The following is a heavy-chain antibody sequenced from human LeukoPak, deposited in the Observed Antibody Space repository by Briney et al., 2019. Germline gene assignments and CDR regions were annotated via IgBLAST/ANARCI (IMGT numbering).Heavy chain of an antibody. CDR2: IRSKANSYAT. CDR1: GFTFSGSA. D-gene: IGHD2-15*01. J-gene: IGHJ4*02. V-gene: IGHV3-73*01. CDR3: TRPITRYCSGGSCFS. Sequence: GGSLKLSCAASGFTFSGSAMHWVRQTSGKGLAWAGRIRSKANSYATAYAASVKGRFTISRDDSKNTAYLQMNSLKTEDTAVYYCTRPITRYCSGGSCFSWGQGTLVTVSS.